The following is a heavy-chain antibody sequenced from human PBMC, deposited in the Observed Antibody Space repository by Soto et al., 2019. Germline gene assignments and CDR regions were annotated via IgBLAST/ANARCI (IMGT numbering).Heavy chain of an antibody. CDR1: GYTFTTYA. D-gene: IGHD1-26*01. V-gene: IGHV1-3*01. CDR2: INAANGDT. J-gene: IGHJ6*02. CDR3: GRSGVGATGEILYNAMDV. Sequence: QVQLVQSGAEAKKPGASVQVSCKASGYTFTTYALHWVRQAPGERPEWMGWINAANGDTKYSEKFQCRVTITRDTSATTGYMELRSRTSEDTAVYYCGRSGVGATGEILYNAMDVWGQGTTVTVSS.